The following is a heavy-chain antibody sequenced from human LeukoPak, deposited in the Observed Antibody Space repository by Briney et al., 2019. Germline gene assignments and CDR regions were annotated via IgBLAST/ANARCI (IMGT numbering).Heavy chain of an antibody. CDR2: IIPIFGTA. J-gene: IGHJ4*02. D-gene: IGHD6-13*01. V-gene: IGHV1-69*13. CDR3: ATKETGIAAPFDY. Sequence: GASVKVSCKASGGTFSSYAISWVRQSPGQGLEWMGGIIPIFGTANYAQKFQGRVTITADESTSTAYMELSSLRSEDTAVYYCATKETGIAAPFDYWGQGTLVTVSS. CDR1: GGTFSSYA.